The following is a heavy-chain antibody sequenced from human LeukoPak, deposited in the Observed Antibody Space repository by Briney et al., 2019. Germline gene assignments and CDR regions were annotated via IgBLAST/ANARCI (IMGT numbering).Heavy chain of an antibody. CDR1: GSSISGFY. CDR2: IYYSGSA. Sequence: SETLSLTCTVSGSSISGFYWGWSRQPPGKGLEWIGFIYYSGSANYNPSLKSRVTMSVDMSKNQFSLKLSSVTAADTAFYYCARDRDSSGWFGYWGQGALVTVSS. D-gene: IGHD6-19*01. V-gene: IGHV4-59*01. CDR3: ARDRDSSGWFGY. J-gene: IGHJ4*02.